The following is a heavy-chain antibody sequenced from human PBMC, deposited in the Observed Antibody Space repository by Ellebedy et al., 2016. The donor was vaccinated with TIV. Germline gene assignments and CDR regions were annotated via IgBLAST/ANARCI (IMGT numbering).Heavy chain of an antibody. D-gene: IGHD5-18*01. CDR3: ARGGEAMATLFDP. CDR1: GGSVSSGSYY. Sequence: SETLSLXXTVSGGSVSSGSYYWSWIRQPPGKGLEWIGYIYYSGSTNYNPSLKSRVTISVDTSKNQFSLKLSSVTAADTAVYYCARGGEAMATLFDPWGQGTLVTVSS. CDR2: IYYSGST. V-gene: IGHV4-61*01. J-gene: IGHJ5*02.